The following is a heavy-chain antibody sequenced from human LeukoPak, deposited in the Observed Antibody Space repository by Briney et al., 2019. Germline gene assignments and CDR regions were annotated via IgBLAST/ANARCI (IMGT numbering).Heavy chain of an antibody. CDR1: GFTFSSYA. J-gene: IGHJ4*02. CDR3: ARGRDGYND. V-gene: IGHV3-48*04. D-gene: IGHD5-24*01. CDR2: ISSSSSTI. Sequence: GGSLRLSCAASGFTFSSYAMSWVRQAPGKGLEWVSYISSSSSTIYYADSVKGRFTISRDNAKNSLYLQMNSLRAEDTAVYYCARGRDGYNDWGQGTLVTVSS.